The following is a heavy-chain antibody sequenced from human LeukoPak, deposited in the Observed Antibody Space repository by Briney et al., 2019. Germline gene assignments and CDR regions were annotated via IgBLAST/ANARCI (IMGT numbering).Heavy chain of an antibody. D-gene: IGHD1-26*01. CDR1: GFTFSSYA. J-gene: IGHJ4*02. CDR3: AKGPGGGATAY. V-gene: IGHV3-30-3*01. Sequence: GRSLRLSCAASGFTFSSYAMHWVRQAPGKGLEWVAVISYDGSNKYYADSVKGRFTISRDNSKNTLYLQMNSLRAEDTAVYYCAKGPGGGATAYWGQGTLVTVSS. CDR2: ISYDGSNK.